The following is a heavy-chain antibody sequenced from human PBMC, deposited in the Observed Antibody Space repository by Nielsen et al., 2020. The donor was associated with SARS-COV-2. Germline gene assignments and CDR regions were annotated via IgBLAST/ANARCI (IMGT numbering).Heavy chain of an antibody. D-gene: IGHD3-16*01. CDR1: GGSISSYY. CDR2: IYYSGST. Sequence: SETLSLTCTVSGGSISSYYWSWIRQPPGKGLEWIGYIYYSGSTNYNPSLKSRVTISVDTSKNQFSLKLSSVTAADTAVYYCARGGEKTAESAFDIWGQGTMVTVSS. V-gene: IGHV4-59*08. J-gene: IGHJ3*02. CDR3: ARGGEKTAESAFDI.